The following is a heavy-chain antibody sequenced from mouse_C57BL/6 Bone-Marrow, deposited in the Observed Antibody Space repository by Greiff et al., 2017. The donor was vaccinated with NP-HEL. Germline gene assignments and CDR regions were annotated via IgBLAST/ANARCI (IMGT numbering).Heavy chain of an antibody. J-gene: IGHJ3*01. V-gene: IGHV3-6*01. CDR3: ATLIYDGYYWFAY. CDR2: ISYDGSN. Sequence: VQLKESGPGLVKPSQSLSLTCSVTGYSITSGYYWNWIRQFPGNKLEWMGYISYDGSNNYNPSLKNRISITRDTSKNQFFLKLNSVTTEDTATYYCATLIYDGYYWFAYWGQGTLVTVSA. CDR1: GYSITSGYY. D-gene: IGHD2-3*01.